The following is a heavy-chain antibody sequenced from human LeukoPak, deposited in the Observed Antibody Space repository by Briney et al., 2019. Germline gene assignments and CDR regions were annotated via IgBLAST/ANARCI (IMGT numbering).Heavy chain of an antibody. CDR1: GGSFSAHY. D-gene: IGHD4-23*01. V-gene: IGHV4-34*04. J-gene: IGHJ4*02. CDR2: INHSGST. CDR3: ARDHGGNSAFDY. Sequence: SETLSLTCAVYGGSFSAHYWNWIRQVPGKGLEWIGGINHSGSTNSNPSLKGRATLSLDTSKNQFSLKLTSVTAADTAVYYCARDHGGNSAFDYWGQGTLVTVSS.